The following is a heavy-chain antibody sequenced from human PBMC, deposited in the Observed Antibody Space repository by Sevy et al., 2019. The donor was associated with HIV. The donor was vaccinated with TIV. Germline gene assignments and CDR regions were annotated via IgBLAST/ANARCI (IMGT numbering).Heavy chain of an antibody. J-gene: IGHJ4*02. D-gene: IGHD2-15*01. CDR3: ARGSLISYCSGGSCYFDY. V-gene: IGHV3-7*03. Sequence: GGSLRLSCAASGFTFSSYWMSWVRQAPGKGLEWVANIKQDGSEKYYVDSVKGRFTISRDNAKNSVYLQMNSLRAEDTAVYYCARGSLISYCSGGSCYFDYWGQGTLVTVSS. CDR2: IKQDGSEK. CDR1: GFTFSSYW.